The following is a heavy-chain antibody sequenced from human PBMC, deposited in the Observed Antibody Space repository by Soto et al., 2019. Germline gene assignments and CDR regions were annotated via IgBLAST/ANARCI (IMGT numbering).Heavy chain of an antibody. J-gene: IGHJ5*02. CDR1: GFTCSSYS. CDR2: ISSSSSTI. Sequence: EVQLVESGGGLVQPGGALRLSCAASGFTCSSYSMNWVRQAPGKGLEWVSYISSSSSTIYYADSVKGRFTISRDNAKNSLYLQMTSLRAEDTAVYYCAREADILNWFDPWGQGTLVTVSS. D-gene: IGHD3-9*01. V-gene: IGHV3-48*01. CDR3: AREADILNWFDP.